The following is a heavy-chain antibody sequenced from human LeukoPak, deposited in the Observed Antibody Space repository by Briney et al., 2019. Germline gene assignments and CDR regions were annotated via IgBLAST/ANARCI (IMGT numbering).Heavy chain of an antibody. J-gene: IGHJ5*02. CDR1: GFTFRTYG. V-gene: IGHV3-33*01. D-gene: IGHD7-27*01. Sequence: GGSLRLSCTASGFTFRTYGMHWVRQAPGKGLEWVAFIWNDGSNQYYADSVKGRFTISRDNSKNTLSLLMNSLRVEDTALYYCARAIPSNRGYWFDPWGQGTLVAVSS. CDR2: IWNDGSNQ. CDR3: ARAIPSNRGYWFDP.